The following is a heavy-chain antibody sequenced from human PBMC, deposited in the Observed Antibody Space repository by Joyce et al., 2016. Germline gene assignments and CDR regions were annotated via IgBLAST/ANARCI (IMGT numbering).Heavy chain of an antibody. Sequence: EVQLVESGGGLIQPGGSLRLSCAASGFTVSSNYMSWVRQAPGKGLEWVSNIDSGGSGGSTYYADAVKGRFTISRDNSKNTLYLQMNSLRAEDTAVYYCARSLAYDYGDYIFNYWGQGTLVTVSS. CDR1: GFTVSSNY. D-gene: IGHD4-17*01. CDR2: IDSGGSGGST. V-gene: IGHV3-53*01. J-gene: IGHJ4*02. CDR3: ARSLAYDYGDYIFNY.